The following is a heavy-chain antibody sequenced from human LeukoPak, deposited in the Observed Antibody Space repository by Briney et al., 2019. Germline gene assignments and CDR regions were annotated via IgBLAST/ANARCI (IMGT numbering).Heavy chain of an antibody. V-gene: IGHV3-33*01. Sequence: GRSLGLSCAASGFTFSSYGMHWVRQAPGRGLEWVAGLWYDGSNTHYGDSVKGRFTISRDNSKNTLYLQMNSLRAEDTAVYYCGRGNVPSFDYWGQGTLVTVSS. CDR2: LWYDGSNT. D-gene: IGHD3-16*01. CDR3: GRGNVPSFDY. J-gene: IGHJ4*02. CDR1: GFTFSSYG.